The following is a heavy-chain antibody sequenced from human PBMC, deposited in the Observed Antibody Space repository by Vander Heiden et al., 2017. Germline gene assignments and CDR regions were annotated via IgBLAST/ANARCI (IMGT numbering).Heavy chain of an antibody. D-gene: IGHD5-18*01. Sequence: EVQLLESGGGLVRPGQSLRLSFEASGFTLANHAMHWVRQAAGKGLEWVSGINWSGEFIGYAASVRGRFTMSRDNAENVVYLQMTSLRPEDTAFYYCAKGYGDSYPHYFNDWGQGTLVTVS. CDR3: AKGYGDSYPHYFND. J-gene: IGHJ4*02. CDR2: INWSGEFI. CDR1: GFTLANHA. V-gene: IGHV3-9*01.